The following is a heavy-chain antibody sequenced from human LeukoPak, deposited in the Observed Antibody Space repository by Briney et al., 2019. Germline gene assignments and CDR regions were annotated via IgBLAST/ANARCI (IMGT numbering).Heavy chain of an antibody. Sequence: GGSLRLSCPASGLTFRSYVMHWVRQAPGRGLEWVAVISYDGSNKYYADSVKGRFTISRDNSKKTLYLQMNSLRAEDTAVYYCAKDLGIQLWFESYGMDVWGQGTTVTVSS. D-gene: IGHD5-18*01. CDR3: AKDLGIQLWFESYGMDV. CDR1: GLTFRSYV. J-gene: IGHJ6*02. CDR2: ISYDGSNK. V-gene: IGHV3-30*18.